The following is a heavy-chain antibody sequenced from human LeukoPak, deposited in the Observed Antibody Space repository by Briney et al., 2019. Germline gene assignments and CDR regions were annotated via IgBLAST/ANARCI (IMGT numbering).Heavy chain of an antibody. CDR2: ISGSGGST. CDR1: GVTFSSYA. J-gene: IGHJ3*02. CDR3: AKDRGVSDDAFDI. Sequence: GGSLRLSCAASGVTFSSYAMSWVRQAPGKGLEWVSAISGSGGSTYYADSVKGRFTISRDNSKNTLYLQMNSLRAEDTAVYYCAKDRGVSDDAFDIWGQGTMVTVSS. D-gene: IGHD3-10*01. V-gene: IGHV3-23*01.